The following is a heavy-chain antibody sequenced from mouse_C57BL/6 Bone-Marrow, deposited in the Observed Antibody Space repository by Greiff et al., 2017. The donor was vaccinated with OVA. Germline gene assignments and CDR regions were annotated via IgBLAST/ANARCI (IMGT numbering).Heavy chain of an antibody. CDR2: IDPETGGT. CDR1: GYTFTDYE. D-gene: IGHD2-4*01. CDR3: TRSDYDWYFDV. V-gene: IGHV1-15*01. J-gene: IGHJ1*03. Sequence: QVQLQQSGAELVRPGASVTLSCKASGYTFTDYEMHWVKQTPVHGLEWIGAIDPETGGTAYNQKFKGKAILTADKSSSTAYMELRSLTSEDSAVYYGTRSDYDWYFDVWGTGTTVTVSS.